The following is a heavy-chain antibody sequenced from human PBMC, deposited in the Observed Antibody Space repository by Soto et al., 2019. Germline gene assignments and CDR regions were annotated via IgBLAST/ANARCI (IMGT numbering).Heavy chain of an antibody. D-gene: IGHD6-6*01. V-gene: IGHV3-23*01. Sequence: GGSLRLSCATPGFTFSNYAMSWVRQAPGKGLEWVSGISGSGIATYYADSVKGRFTISRDNAQNTLSLQMNSLRVEDTALYYCAKEGSSYYFYYAMDVWGQGTTVTVSS. CDR1: GFTFSNYA. J-gene: IGHJ6*02. CDR2: ISGSGIAT. CDR3: AKEGSSYYFYYAMDV.